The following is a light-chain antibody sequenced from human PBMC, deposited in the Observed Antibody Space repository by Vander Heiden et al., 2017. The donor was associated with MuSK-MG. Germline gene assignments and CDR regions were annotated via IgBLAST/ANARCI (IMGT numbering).Light chain of an antibody. J-gene: IGLJ1*01. CDR1: SSNIGSNT. V-gene: IGLV1-44*01. CDR3: AAWDDSLNGYV. Sequence: QSVLTQPPSASGPPGQRVTIACSGSSSNIGSNTVNWYQQLPGTAPKLLIYRNNQRHSGVPDRFSGSKSGTSASLAISGLQAEDEADYYCAAWDDSLNGYVFGTGTKVTVL. CDR2: RNN.